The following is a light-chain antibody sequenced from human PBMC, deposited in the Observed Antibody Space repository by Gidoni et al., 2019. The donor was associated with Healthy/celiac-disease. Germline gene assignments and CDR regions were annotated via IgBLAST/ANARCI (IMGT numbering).Light chain of an antibody. CDR3: QQSYSTPYT. Sequence: DIQMTQSPSSLSASVGDRVTITCRASQSISSYLNWYQQKPGKAPKLLIYAASSLQSGVPSRFSGSASGTDFTLTISSLQPEDFATYYCQQSYSTPYTFXXXTKLEIK. CDR2: AAS. CDR1: QSISSY. V-gene: IGKV1-39*01. J-gene: IGKJ2*01.